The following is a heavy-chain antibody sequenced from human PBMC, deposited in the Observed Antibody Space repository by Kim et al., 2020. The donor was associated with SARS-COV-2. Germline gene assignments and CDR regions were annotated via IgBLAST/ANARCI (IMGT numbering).Heavy chain of an antibody. CDR1: GFTFSSYG. D-gene: IGHD3-16*02. Sequence: GGSLRLSCAASGFTFSSYGMHWVRQAPGKGLEWVAVISYDGSNKYYADSVKGRFTISRDNSKNTLYLQMNSLRAEDTAVYYCANPSSLHDYWGQGTLVTVSS. J-gene: IGHJ4*02. CDR2: ISYDGSNK. CDR3: ANPSSLHDY. V-gene: IGHV3-30*18.